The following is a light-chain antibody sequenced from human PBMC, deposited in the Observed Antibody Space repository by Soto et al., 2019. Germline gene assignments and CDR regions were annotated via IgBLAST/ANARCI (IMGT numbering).Light chain of an antibody. Sequence: EVVLTQSPGTLSLSPGERATLSCRASQTISGTYLAWYQQKRGQAPSLLIYGTSSRATGVTDRFSGSGSGTDFTLTISRLEPEDFAVYHCQHYGPTYTFGQGTKLEIK. J-gene: IGKJ2*01. CDR2: GTS. CDR3: QHYGPTYT. V-gene: IGKV3-20*01. CDR1: QTISGTY.